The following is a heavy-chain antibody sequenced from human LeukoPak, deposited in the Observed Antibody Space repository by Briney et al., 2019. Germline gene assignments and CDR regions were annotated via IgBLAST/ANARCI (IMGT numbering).Heavy chain of an antibody. CDR1: GYTFTSYG. Sequence: GASVTVSCKASGYTFTSYGISWVRQAPGQGLEWMGWISAYNGNTNYAQKLQGRVTMTTDTSTSTAYMELRSLRSDDTAVYYCARGYCSGGSCLVPNAFDIWGQGTMVTVSS. V-gene: IGHV1-18*01. CDR3: ARGYCSGGSCLVPNAFDI. D-gene: IGHD2-15*01. CDR2: ISAYNGNT. J-gene: IGHJ3*02.